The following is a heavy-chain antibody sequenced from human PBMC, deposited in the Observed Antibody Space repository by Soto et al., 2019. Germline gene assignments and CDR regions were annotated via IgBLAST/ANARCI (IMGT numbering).Heavy chain of an antibody. CDR2: ISLSRGYT. CDR1: GITFGSRA. J-gene: IGHJ4*02. D-gene: IGHD2-15*01. CDR3: ARSVDLDY. V-gene: IGHV3-11*06. Sequence: GGSLRLSCVASGITFGSRAMSWIRQAPGKGLEWVSYISLSRGYTKYADSVKGRFTISRDNAKNSLYLQMSSLRAEDTAVYYCARSVDLDYWGQGTLVTVSS.